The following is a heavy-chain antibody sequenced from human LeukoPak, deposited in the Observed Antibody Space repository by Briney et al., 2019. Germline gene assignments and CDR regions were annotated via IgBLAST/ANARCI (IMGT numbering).Heavy chain of an antibody. D-gene: IGHD2-2*01. Sequence: GGSLRLSCAASGFTFSSYGMHWVRQAPGKGLEWVAVVWYDGSNKYYADSVKGRFTISRDNSKNTLYLQMNSLRAEDTAVYYCAKDLSLIVSRTSCYSTGFDPWGQGTLVTVSS. V-gene: IGHV3-33*06. J-gene: IGHJ5*02. CDR3: AKDLSLIVSRTSCYSTGFDP. CDR2: VWYDGSNK. CDR1: GFTFSSYG.